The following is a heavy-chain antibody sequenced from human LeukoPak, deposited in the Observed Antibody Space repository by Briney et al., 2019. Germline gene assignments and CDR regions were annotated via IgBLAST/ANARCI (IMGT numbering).Heavy chain of an antibody. V-gene: IGHV4-34*01. CDR1: GGSFSGYY. CDR2: INHSGST. CDR3: ARAGGIRTWFDP. Sequence: PSETLSLTCAVYGGSFSGYYWSWIRQPPGKGLEWIGEINHSGSTNYNPSLKSRVTISVDTSKNQFSLKLISVTAADTAVYYCARAGGIRTWFDPWGQGTLVTVSS. J-gene: IGHJ5*02. D-gene: IGHD1-14*01.